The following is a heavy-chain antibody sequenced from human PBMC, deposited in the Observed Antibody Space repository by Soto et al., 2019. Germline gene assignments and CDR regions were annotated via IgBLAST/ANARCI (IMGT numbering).Heavy chain of an antibody. D-gene: IGHD3-10*01. J-gene: IGHJ6*03. CDR2: IYSGGST. CDR3: ARDIEGYYGSGSYYYYYMDV. V-gene: IGHV3-66*01. CDR1: GFTVSSNY. Sequence: GSLRLSCAASGFTVSSNYMSWVRQAPGKGLEWVSVIYSGGSTYYADSVKGRFTISRDNSKNTLYLQMNSLRAEDTAVYYCARDIEGYYGSGSYYYYYMDVWGKGTTVTVSS.